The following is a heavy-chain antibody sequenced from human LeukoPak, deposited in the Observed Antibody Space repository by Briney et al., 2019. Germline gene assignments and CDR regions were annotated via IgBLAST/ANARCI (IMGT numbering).Heavy chain of an antibody. V-gene: IGHV3-30*03. J-gene: IGHJ4*02. CDR3: ATNPGAPNY. Sequence: GGSLRLSCVASGFIFSNYGMHWVRQAPGKGLDWVAVISYDGVKKYYADSVKGRFTISRDNSKNTLYLEMDSLRAEDTAVYYCATNPGAPNYWGQGTLVTVSS. CDR2: ISYDGVKK. D-gene: IGHD7-27*01. CDR1: GFIFSNYG.